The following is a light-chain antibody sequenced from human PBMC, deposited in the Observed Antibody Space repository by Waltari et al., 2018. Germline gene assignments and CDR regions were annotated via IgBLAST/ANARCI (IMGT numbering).Light chain of an antibody. J-gene: IGKJ1*01. CDR3: QQYNSYHVT. CDR1: QSISSW. V-gene: IGKV1-5*03. Sequence: DIQMTQSPSTLSASVGDRVTITCRASQSISSWLAWYQQKPGKAPKLLIYKASSLESGVPSMFSGSGSGTEFTLTISSLQPDDFATYYCQQYNSYHVTFGQGTKVEIK. CDR2: KAS.